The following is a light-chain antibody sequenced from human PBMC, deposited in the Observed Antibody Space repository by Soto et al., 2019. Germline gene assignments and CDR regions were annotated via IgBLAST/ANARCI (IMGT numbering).Light chain of an antibody. Sequence: EVVMTQSPATLSVSPGERATLSCRASQSVNINVAWYQQKTGQAPRLLIYGASTRATGIADRFSGTGSGTEFTLTISSLQSEDFAVYYCQQYSYRPPWTFGQGTKVDIK. V-gene: IGKV3-15*01. CDR3: QQYSYRPPWT. J-gene: IGKJ1*01. CDR2: GAS. CDR1: QSVNIN.